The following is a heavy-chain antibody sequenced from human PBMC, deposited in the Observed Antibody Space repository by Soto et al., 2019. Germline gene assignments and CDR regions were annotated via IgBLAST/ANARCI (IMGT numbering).Heavy chain of an antibody. D-gene: IGHD6-6*01. J-gene: IGHJ6*02. V-gene: IGHV4-4*02. CDR1: GGSISSSNW. CDR2: IYHSGST. Sequence: SETLSLTCAVSGGSISSSNWWSWVRQPPGKGLEWIGEIYHSGSTNYNPSLKSRVTISVDKSKNQFSLKLSSVTAADTAVYYCARDLRGHSSSSSPPLYYYYYYGMDVWGQGTTVTVSS. CDR3: ARDLRGHSSSSSPPLYYYYYYGMDV.